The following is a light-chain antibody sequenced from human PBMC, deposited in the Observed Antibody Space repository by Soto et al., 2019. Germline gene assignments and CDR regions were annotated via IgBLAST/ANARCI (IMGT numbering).Light chain of an antibody. J-gene: IGKJ2*01. CDR1: QSVTNC. CDR3: QQYTTYPYT. V-gene: IGKV1-5*01. Sequence: DIQMTQSPSTLSESVGDRVTITCRASQSVTNCLAWYQQKPGKAPNLLLYDASRLQSGIPSSVSGSGSGTEFTLTIIRLQSDEFATYYCQQYTTYPYTFGQGTKLEIK. CDR2: DAS.